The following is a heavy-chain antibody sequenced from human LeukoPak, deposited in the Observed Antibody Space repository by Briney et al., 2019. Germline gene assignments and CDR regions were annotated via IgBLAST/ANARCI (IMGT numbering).Heavy chain of an antibody. CDR1: GGTFSSYA. CDR2: IIPIFGTA. CDR3: ARVDERIVGVRDYYYYYYMDV. J-gene: IGHJ6*03. V-gene: IGHV1-69*01. D-gene: IGHD1-26*01. Sequence: SVKVSCKASGGTFSSYAISWVRQAPGQGLEWMGGIIPIFGTASYAQKFQGRVTITADESTSTAYMELSSLRSEDTAVYYCARVDERIVGVRDYYYYYYMDVWGKGTTVTVSS.